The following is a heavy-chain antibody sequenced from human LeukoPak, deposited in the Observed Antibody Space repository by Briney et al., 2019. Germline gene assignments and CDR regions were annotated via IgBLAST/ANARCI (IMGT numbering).Heavy chain of an antibody. J-gene: IGHJ1*01. Sequence: ASVKVSCKASGGTFSSYAISWVRQAPGQGLEWMGGIIPIFGTANYPQKFQGRVTITADESTSTAYMELSSLRSEDTAVYYCASRCGSTSCYTGFQHWGQGTLVTVSS. D-gene: IGHD2-2*02. CDR1: GGTFSSYA. V-gene: IGHV1-69*13. CDR2: IIPIFGTA. CDR3: ASRCGSTSCYTGFQH.